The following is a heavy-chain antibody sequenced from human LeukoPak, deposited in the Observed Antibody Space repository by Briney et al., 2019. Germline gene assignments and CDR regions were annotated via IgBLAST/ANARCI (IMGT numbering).Heavy chain of an antibody. CDR3: AKANRIAARHPQYFQH. Sequence: QPGGSLSLSCGASGFTFSRYAMSWVRQAPGEGLDWVSAISGSGGSTYYADSVKGRFTISRDNSKNTLYLKMNSLRAEDTAVYYCAKANRIAARHPQYFQHWGQGTLVTVSS. V-gene: IGHV3-23*01. D-gene: IGHD6-6*01. CDR1: GFTFSRYA. J-gene: IGHJ1*01. CDR2: ISGSGGST.